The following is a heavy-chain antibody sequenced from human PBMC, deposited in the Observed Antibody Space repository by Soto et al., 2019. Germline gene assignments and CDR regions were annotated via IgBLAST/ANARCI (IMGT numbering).Heavy chain of an antibody. CDR1: GGTFSSYS. Sequence: GASVKVSFKAAGGTFSSYSISWVRQAPGQWLELMGGIIPIFGRANYAHKFQGRVTITADKHTSTAYMELSSLRSEDTAVYYCTRDRIMVRRVITHYYGMNVWGQGTTVTVSS. CDR3: TRDRIMVRRVITHYYGMNV. V-gene: IGHV1-69*06. J-gene: IGHJ6*02. CDR2: IIPIFGRA. D-gene: IGHD3-10*01.